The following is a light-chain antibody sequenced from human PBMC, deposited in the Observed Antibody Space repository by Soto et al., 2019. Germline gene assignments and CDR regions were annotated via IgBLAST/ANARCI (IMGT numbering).Light chain of an antibody. V-gene: IGLV2-8*01. CDR1: SSDVGGYNL. CDR3: SPYAGLNPIV. CDR2: EVN. J-gene: IGLJ1*01. Sequence: QSALTQPPSASGSPGQSVTISCTGTSSDVGGYNLVSWYQQHPGEAPKLMISEVNERPSGVPDRFSGAKSGNTASLTVSGLRTEDEAYYYCSPYAGLNPIVFGTGTNLTVL.